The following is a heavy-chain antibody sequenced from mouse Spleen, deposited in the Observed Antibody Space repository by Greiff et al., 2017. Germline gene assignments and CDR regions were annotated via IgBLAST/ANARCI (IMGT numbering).Heavy chain of an antibody. J-gene: IGHJ3*01. V-gene: IGHV1-7*01. CDR2: INPSTGYT. D-gene: IGHD2-4*01. CDR3: AYYDYDRGFAY. CDR1: GYTFTSYW. Sequence: VQLQESGAELAKPGASVKMSCKASGYTFTSYWMHWVKQRPGQGLEWIGYINPSTGYTEYNQKFKDKATLTADKSSSTAYMQLSSLTSEDSAVYYCAYYDYDRGFAYWGQGTLVTVSA.